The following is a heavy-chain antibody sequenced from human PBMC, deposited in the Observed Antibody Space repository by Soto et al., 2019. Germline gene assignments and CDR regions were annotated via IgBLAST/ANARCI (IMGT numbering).Heavy chain of an antibody. J-gene: IGHJ3*02. CDR1: GGSISSGDYY. CDR2: IYYSGST. Sequence: QVQLQESGPGLVKPSQTLSLTCTVSGGSISSGDYYWSWIRQPPGKGLEWIGYIYYSGSTYYKSSLTSRVVISIDPSKNQFSLKLSSVTAADTAVYYCARKGWPDVFDIWGQGAMVTVSS. CDR3: ARKGWPDVFDI. V-gene: IGHV4-30-4*01.